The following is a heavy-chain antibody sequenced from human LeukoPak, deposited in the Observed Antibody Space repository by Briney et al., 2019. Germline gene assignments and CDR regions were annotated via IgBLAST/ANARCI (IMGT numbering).Heavy chain of an antibody. CDR1: GFTFSTYG. Sequence: PGGSLRLSCAASGFTFSTYGMNWVRQAPGKGLEWVSSISDTGSDTYYADSVKGPFTISRDNSKNTLFLHMNSLRVEDTAIYYCAKRVPYSSSSVYFDAWGQGALVTVSS. D-gene: IGHD6-6*01. CDR3: AKRVPYSSSSVYFDA. J-gene: IGHJ4*02. V-gene: IGHV3-23*01. CDR2: ISDTGSDT.